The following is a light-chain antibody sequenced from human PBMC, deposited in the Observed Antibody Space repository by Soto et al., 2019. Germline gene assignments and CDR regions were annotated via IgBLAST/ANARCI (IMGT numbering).Light chain of an antibody. CDR3: QQYGYSRT. CDR1: QTLSSRH. CDR2: GSS. V-gene: IGKV3-20*01. J-gene: IGKJ1*01. Sequence: EIVLTQSPATLSSSPGERATLSCRASQTLSSRHLAWYQQKPGQAPRLLIYGSSSRATDIPDRFSGSGSGTDFTLTISTLEPEDFAIYYCQQYGYSRTFGQGTKVDIK.